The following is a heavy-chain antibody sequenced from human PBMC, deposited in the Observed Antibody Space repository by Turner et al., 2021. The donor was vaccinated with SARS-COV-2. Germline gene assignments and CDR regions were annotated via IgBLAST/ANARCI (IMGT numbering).Heavy chain of an antibody. CDR1: GGFISTYY. CDR3: ARGPLRIAEAGTAFDP. CDR2: IHHTGGT. V-gene: IGHV4-59*01. J-gene: IGHJ5*02. Sequence: QVQLQESGPGLVKSSETLSLTCSVSGGFISTYYWSWIRLPPGKGLEWIGYIHHTGGTNYNPSLGSRVTMSVDTSKNQFSLNLSPVTAADTAIYFCARGPLRIAEAGTAFDPWGQGTLVTVFS. D-gene: IGHD6-19*01.